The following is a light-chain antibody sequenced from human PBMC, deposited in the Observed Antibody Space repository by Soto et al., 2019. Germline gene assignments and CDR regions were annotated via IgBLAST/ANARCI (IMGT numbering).Light chain of an antibody. CDR1: QNISTS. V-gene: IGKV1-5*01. Sequence: DIHLTQSPSTLSASVGDGVTITCRASQNISTSLAWYQHRPGKAPKLLIFDVSNVESGVPSRFSGSGSGTEFTLTISRLHSDDFATYDCHQYDYSRSFGQGTKVDIK. J-gene: IGKJ1*01. CDR3: HQYDYSRS. CDR2: DVS.